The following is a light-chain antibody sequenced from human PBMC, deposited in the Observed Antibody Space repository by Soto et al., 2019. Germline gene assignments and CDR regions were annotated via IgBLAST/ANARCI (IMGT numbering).Light chain of an antibody. CDR1: QSLLHINGYNY. Sequence: DIVVTQSPLSLPVTPGEPASISCRSSQSLLHINGYNYLDWYLQKPGQSTQLLIYLAYSRASGVPDRFSGSGSGKDFTLKISRVEAEDFVVYYCIHTLQTPFTFAGGTKV. CDR3: IHTLQTPFT. CDR2: LAY. V-gene: IGKV2-28*01. J-gene: IGKJ4*01.